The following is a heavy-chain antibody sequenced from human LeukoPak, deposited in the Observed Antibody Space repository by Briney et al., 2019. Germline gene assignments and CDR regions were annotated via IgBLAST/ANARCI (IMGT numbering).Heavy chain of an antibody. CDR3: AKHMRATNTYSFFGLDV. V-gene: IGHV3-9*01. D-gene: IGHD1-26*01. J-gene: IGHJ6*02. CDR1: GFTFKDYG. CDR2: INWNGGGT. Sequence: GRSLRLSCAATGFTFKDYGMHWVRQPPGKGLEWISSINWNGGGTDYADSVKGRFTISRDNAKNSLYLQLSSLRPEDTALYYCAKHMRATNTYSFFGLDVWGQGTTVTVSS.